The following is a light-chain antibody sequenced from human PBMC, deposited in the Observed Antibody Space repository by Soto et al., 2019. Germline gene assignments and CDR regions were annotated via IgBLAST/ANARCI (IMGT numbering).Light chain of an antibody. Sequence: EIVMTQSPATLSLSPGGRATLSCRASQSVSRHYLAWYQQKPGQAPRLLIYGASSRATGIPDRFSGSGSGTGFTLTISRLEPEDFAVHYCQQYGSSPLTFGGGTKVDIK. CDR3: QQYGSSPLT. CDR1: QSVSRHY. J-gene: IGKJ4*01. V-gene: IGKV3-20*01. CDR2: GAS.